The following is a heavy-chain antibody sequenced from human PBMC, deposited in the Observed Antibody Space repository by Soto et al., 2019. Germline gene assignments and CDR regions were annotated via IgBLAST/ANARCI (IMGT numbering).Heavy chain of an antibody. CDR1: GFTFSNAW. V-gene: IGHV3-15*01. CDR2: IKSKTDGGTT. D-gene: IGHD5-18*01. CDR3: TTAALGYSYVPSY. J-gene: IGHJ4*02. Sequence: EVQLVESGGGLVKPGGSLRLSCAASGFTFSNAWMSWVRQAPGKGLEWVGRIKSKTDGGTTDYAAPVKGRFTISRDDSKKTLYLQMNSLKTEDTAVYYCTTAALGYSYVPSYWGQGTLVTVSS.